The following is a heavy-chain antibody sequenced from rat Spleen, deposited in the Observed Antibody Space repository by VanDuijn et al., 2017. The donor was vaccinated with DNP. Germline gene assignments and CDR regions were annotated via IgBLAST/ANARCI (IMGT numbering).Heavy chain of an antibody. CDR1: GFTFSNYY. V-gene: IGHV5-27*01. Sequence: EVQLVGSGGGLVQPGRSLKLSCAASGFTFSNYYMAWVRQAPKKGLEWVADISPSGSRTHYPDSVKGRFAISRDNAENTVYLQMNSLTSEDTAIYYCAKIAAGAMDAWGQGVMVTVSS. CDR2: ISPSGSRT. J-gene: IGHJ2*01. D-gene: IGHD1-2*01. CDR3: AKIAAGAMDA.